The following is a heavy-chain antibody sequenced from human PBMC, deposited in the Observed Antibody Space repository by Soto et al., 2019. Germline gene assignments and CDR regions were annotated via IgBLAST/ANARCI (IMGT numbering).Heavy chain of an antibody. Sequence: GGSLRLSCAASGFTFSSYGMSWVRQSPGKGLEWVSGVSGSGGTTYYADSVKGRFTISRDNSKNTVYLQMNSLRAEDTAVYYCAKDRSLVRGPMPYWGQGTLVTVSS. J-gene: IGHJ4*02. V-gene: IGHV3-23*01. CDR2: VSGSGGTT. D-gene: IGHD3-10*01. CDR3: AKDRSLVRGPMPY. CDR1: GFTFSSYG.